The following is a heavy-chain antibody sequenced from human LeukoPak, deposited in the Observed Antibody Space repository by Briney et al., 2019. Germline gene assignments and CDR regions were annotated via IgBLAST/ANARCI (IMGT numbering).Heavy chain of an antibody. CDR3: ARIVHHRSDYGDY. J-gene: IGHJ4*02. V-gene: IGHV5-51*01. CDR1: GYSFTSYW. Sequence: GESLKISCKGSGYSFTSYWIGWVRQMPGKGLDWMGIIYPGDSDTRYSPPFQGQVTISADKSISTAYLQWSSLKASDTAMYYCARIVHHRSDYGDYWGQGTLVTVSS. CDR2: IYPGDSDT. D-gene: IGHD1-1*01.